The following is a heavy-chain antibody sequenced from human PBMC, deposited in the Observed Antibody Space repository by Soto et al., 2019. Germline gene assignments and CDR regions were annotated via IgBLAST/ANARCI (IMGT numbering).Heavy chain of an antibody. CDR3: ARDSPFDSSGYYRFDY. CDR1: GGSISSSNW. J-gene: IGHJ4*02. CDR2: IYHSGST. D-gene: IGHD3-22*01. Sequence: PSETLSLTCAVSGGSISSSNWWSWVRQPPGKGLEWIGEIYHSGSTNYNPSLKSRVTISVDKSKNQFSLKLSSVTAADTAVYYCARDSPFDSSGYYRFDYWGQGTLVTVSS. V-gene: IGHV4-4*02.